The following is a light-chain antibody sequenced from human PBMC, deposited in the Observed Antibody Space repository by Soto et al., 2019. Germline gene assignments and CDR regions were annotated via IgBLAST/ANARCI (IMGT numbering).Light chain of an antibody. J-gene: IGLJ1*01. CDR1: NSDIGTYNY. CDR3: SSYTSTSTLYV. CDR2: EVS. V-gene: IGLV2-14*01. Sequence: QSALTQPASVSGSPGQSITISCTGSNSDIGTYNYVSWYQQLPGKAPKLVISEVSNRPSGISGRFSGSKSGNAASLTISELQAEDEATYYCSSYTSTSTLYVFGPGTKVTVL.